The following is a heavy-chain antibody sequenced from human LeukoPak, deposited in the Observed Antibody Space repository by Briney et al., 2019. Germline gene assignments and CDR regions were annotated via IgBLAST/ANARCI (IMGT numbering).Heavy chain of an antibody. J-gene: IGHJ3*02. Sequence: PSETLSLTCTVSGYSISSGYYWGWIRQPPGKGLEWIGSIYHSGSTYYNPSLKSRVTISVDTSKNQFSLKLSSVTAADTAVYYCARVRGYSYGYLDAFDIWGQGTMVTVSS. D-gene: IGHD5-18*01. CDR2: IYHSGST. V-gene: IGHV4-38-2*02. CDR1: GYSISSGYY. CDR3: ARVRGYSYGYLDAFDI.